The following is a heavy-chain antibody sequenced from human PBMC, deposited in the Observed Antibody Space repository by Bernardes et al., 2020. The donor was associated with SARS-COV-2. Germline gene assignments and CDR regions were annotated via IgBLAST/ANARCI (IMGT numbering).Heavy chain of an antibody. CDR3: AKCPTSRAFCYFDH. CDR1: GLTTNNYA. V-gene: IGHV3-23*01. J-gene: IGHJ4*02. D-gene: IGHD3-3*02. CDR2: ISGSGRST. Sequence: GGSLRLFCAASGLTTNNYAMNWVRQAPGTGLEWVSSISGSGRSTYYADALKGRFTVSRDNSNSTLYLEIDSLRVEDTAIYYCAKCPTSRAFCYFDHWGPGILITVSS.